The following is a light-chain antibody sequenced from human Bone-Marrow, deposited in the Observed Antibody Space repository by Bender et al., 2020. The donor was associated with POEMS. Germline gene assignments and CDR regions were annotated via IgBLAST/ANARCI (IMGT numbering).Light chain of an antibody. V-gene: IGLV1-50*01. CDR1: SSNIGAGFA. J-gene: IGLJ3*02. CDR2: GNN. CDR3: EAWDDSLNGWV. Sequence: QSVLTQPPSVSGAPGQRVTISCTGSSSNIGAGFAVHWYQQLPGTAPKLLIYGNNNRPSGVPDRFSGSKSGTSASLAISGLQSEDEADYYCEAWDDSLNGWVFGGGTKVTVL.